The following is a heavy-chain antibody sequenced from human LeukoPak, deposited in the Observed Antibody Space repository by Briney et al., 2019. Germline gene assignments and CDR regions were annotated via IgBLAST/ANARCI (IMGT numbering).Heavy chain of an antibody. D-gene: IGHD3-22*01. CDR3: AKSGKYYYDSSGYYEYFQH. Sequence: GGSLRLSCAASRFTFSSYGMSWVRQAPGKGLEWVSAISGSGGSTYYADSVKGRFTISRDNSKNPLYLQMNSLRAEDTAVYYCAKSGKYYYDSSGYYEYFQHWGQGTLVTVSS. CDR2: ISGSGGST. V-gene: IGHV3-23*01. CDR1: RFTFSSYG. J-gene: IGHJ1*01.